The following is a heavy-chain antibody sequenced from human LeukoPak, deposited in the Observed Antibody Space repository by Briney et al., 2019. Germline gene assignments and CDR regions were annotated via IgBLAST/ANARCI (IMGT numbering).Heavy chain of an antibody. Sequence: PGGSLRPSCAASGVTFSTYSLRLVRQAPGKGLEWVSYINTTSTTIYYADSVKGRFTISRDNAKNSVYLQMNSLRADDTAVCYCARRSGNCFDMWGQGTMVTVSS. D-gene: IGHD2-15*01. J-gene: IGHJ3*02. CDR2: INTTSTTI. CDR3: ARRSGNCFDM. CDR1: GVTFSTYS. V-gene: IGHV3-48*01.